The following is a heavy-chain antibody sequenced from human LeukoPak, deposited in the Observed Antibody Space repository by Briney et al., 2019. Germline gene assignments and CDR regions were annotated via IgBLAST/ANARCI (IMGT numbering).Heavy chain of an antibody. CDR3: ARPRRGYCSSTSCYIGYFDY. CDR2: INPSGGST. D-gene: IGHD2-2*02. CDR1: GYTFTSYY. J-gene: IGHJ4*02. Sequence: ASVTVSCKASGYTFTSYYMHWVRQAPGQGLEWMGIINPSGGSTSYAQKFQGRVTMTRDTSTSTVYMELSSLRSEDTAVYYCARPRRGYCSSTSCYIGYFDYWGQGTLVTVSS. V-gene: IGHV1-46*01.